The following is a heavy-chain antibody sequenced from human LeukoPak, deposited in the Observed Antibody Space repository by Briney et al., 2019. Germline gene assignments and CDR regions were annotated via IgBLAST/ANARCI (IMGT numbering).Heavy chain of an antibody. CDR2: ITPIFGTA. CDR3: ARTIWFGELYYYYMDV. J-gene: IGHJ6*03. V-gene: IGHV1-69*13. D-gene: IGHD3-10*01. CDR1: GGTFSSYA. Sequence: SVKVSCKASGGTFSSYAISWVRQAPGQGLEWMGGITPIFGTANYAQKFQGRVTITADESTSTAYMELSSLRSEDTAVYYCARTIWFGELYYYYMDVWGKGTTVTVSS.